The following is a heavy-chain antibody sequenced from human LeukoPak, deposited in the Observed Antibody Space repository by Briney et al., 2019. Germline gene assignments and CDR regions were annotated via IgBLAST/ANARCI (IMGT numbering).Heavy chain of an antibody. V-gene: IGHV3-21*01. CDR2: ISSSSIYI. CDR3: ATGYSSGWYFYFQH. D-gene: IGHD6-19*01. Sequence: GGSLRLSCAASGFTFSNYWMNWVRQAPGKGLEWVSSISSSSIYIYYADSVKGRFTISRDNAKNSLYLQMNSLRAEDTAVYYCATGYSSGWYFYFQHWGQGSLVSVSS. J-gene: IGHJ1*01. CDR1: GFTFSNYW.